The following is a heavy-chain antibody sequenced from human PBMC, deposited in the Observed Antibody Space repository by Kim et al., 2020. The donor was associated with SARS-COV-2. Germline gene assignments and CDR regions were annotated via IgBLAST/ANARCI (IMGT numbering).Heavy chain of an antibody. J-gene: IGHJ5*02. Sequence: NPSRKSRVTISVDTSKNQFSLKLSSVTAADTAVYYCARVMSSSWYVWFDPWGQGTLVTVSS. D-gene: IGHD6-13*01. V-gene: IGHV4-39*07. CDR3: ARVMSSSWYVWFDP.